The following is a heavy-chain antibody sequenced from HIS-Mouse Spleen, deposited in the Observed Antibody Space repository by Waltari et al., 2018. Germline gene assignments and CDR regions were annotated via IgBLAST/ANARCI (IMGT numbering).Heavy chain of an antibody. Sequence: EVKLVESGGGLVQPGGSLRLSCGASGFPFSRHWMGWVRQAPGKGLEWVANIKQEGSEKYYVDSVKGRFTISRDNAKNSLYLQMNSLRAEDTAVYYCASPKASPFDYWGQGTLVTVSS. J-gene: IGHJ4*02. CDR2: IKQEGSEK. V-gene: IGHV3-7*01. CDR1: GFPFSRHW. CDR3: ASPKASPFDY. D-gene: IGHD1-26*01.